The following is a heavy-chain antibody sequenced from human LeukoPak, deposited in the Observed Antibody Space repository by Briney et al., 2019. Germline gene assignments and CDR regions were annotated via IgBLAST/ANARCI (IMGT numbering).Heavy chain of an antibody. CDR3: AREDPHTYNFDF. CDR1: GYSFTSYH. D-gene: IGHD1-1*01. Sequence: GASVKVSCKTSGYSFTSYHMHWLRQAPGQGLEWVGILKSSGDTTVYAQKFQGRVTVTRDTSTSKVYMELSSLSSEDTAVYYCAREDPHTYNFDFWGPGTLVTVSS. J-gene: IGHJ4*02. V-gene: IGHV1-46*01. CDR2: LKSSGDTT.